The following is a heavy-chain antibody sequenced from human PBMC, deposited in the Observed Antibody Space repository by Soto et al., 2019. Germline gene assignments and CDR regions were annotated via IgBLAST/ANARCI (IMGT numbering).Heavy chain of an antibody. V-gene: IGHV1-58*01. CDR3: AGSTSGSYSAY. CDR1: GFTFTSSA. D-gene: IGHD1-26*01. J-gene: IGHJ4*02. Sequence: SVKVSCKASGFTFTSSAVQWVRQARGQRLEWIGWIVVGSGNTNYAQKFQERFTFTRDMSTSTAYMELSSLSSEDTAVYYCAGSTSGSYSAYWGQGTLVTVSS. CDR2: IVVGSGNT.